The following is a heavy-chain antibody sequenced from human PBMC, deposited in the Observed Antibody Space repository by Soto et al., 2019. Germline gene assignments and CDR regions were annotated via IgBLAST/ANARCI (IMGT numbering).Heavy chain of an antibody. Sequence: PSETLSLTCTVSGGSISSYYWSWIRQPPGKGLEWIGYIYYSGSTNYNPSLKSRVTISVDRSKNQFSLKLSSVTAADTAVYYCARNYRGAVAGLLDNWGQGTLVTVSS. D-gene: IGHD6-19*01. CDR1: GGSISSYY. CDR3: ARNYRGAVAGLLDN. J-gene: IGHJ4*02. CDR2: IYYSGST. V-gene: IGHV4-59*01.